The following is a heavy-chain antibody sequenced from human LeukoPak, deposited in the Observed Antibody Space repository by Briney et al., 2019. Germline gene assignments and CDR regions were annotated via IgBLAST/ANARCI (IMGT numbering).Heavy chain of an antibody. CDR3: ARDGTVGVTAFDY. Sequence: GGSLRLSYAASGFTFSSYWMTWVRQAPGKGLEWVAHIKQDGSEKYYADSVKGRFTISRDNAKNSLSLQMNSLRAEDTAVYYCARDGTVGVTAFDYWGQGTLVSVSS. J-gene: IGHJ4*02. CDR2: IKQDGSEK. D-gene: IGHD1-26*01. CDR1: GFTFSSYW. V-gene: IGHV3-7*01.